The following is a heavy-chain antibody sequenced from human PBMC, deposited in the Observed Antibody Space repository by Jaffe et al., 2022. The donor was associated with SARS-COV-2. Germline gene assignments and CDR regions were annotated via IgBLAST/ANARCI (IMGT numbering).Heavy chain of an antibody. V-gene: IGHV3-21*01. Sequence: EVQLVESGGGLVKPGGSLRLSCAASGFTFSSYSMNWVRQAPGKGLEWVSSISSSSSYIYYADSVKGRFTISRDNAKNSLYLQMNSLRAEDTAVYYCARVWDGSGSFDYYGMDVWGQGTTVTVSS. J-gene: IGHJ6*02. CDR1: GFTFSSYS. D-gene: IGHD3-10*01. CDR2: ISSSSSYI. CDR3: ARVWDGSGSFDYYGMDV.